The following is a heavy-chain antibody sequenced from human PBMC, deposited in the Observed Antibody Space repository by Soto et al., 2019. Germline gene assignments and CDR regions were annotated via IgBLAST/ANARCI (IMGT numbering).Heavy chain of an antibody. CDR1: GFTFDDYA. CDR3: AKDSNGYASPPYYGMDV. V-gene: IGHV3-43D*04. Sequence: EVQLVESGGVVVQPGGSLRLSCAASGFTFDDYAMHWVRQAPGKGLEWVSLISWDGGSTYYADSVKGRFTISRDNSKNSLYLQMNSLRAEDTALYYCAKDSNGYASPPYYGMDVWGQGTTVTVSS. CDR2: ISWDGGST. J-gene: IGHJ6*02. D-gene: IGHD5-12*01.